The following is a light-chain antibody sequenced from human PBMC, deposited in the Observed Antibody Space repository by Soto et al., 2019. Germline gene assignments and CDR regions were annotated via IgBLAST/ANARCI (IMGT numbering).Light chain of an antibody. CDR1: QSVYSN. CDR3: QQFNQWPLT. V-gene: IGKV3-15*01. CDR2: GSF. Sequence: EIVMTQSPATLSVSPGERVTLSCRASQSVYSNLAWYQQKPGQAPRLLIHGSFTRATGIPARFSGSAFATEFTLAISSLQSEDFAVYFCQQFNQWPLTFGGGTKVEIK. J-gene: IGKJ4*01.